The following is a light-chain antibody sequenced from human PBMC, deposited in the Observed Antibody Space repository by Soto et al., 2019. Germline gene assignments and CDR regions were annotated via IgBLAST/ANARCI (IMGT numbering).Light chain of an antibody. V-gene: IGLV1-40*01. J-gene: IGLJ1*01. Sequence: QSVLTQPPSVSGAPGQRVTISCTGSSSNIGAGYDVHWYQQFPGTAPKLLIYVNNNRPSGVPDRFSGSKSGTSASLAITGLRAGDEADYYCQSYDSSLSGYVFGTGTKVTVL. CDR1: SSNIGAGYD. CDR2: VNN. CDR3: QSYDSSLSGYV.